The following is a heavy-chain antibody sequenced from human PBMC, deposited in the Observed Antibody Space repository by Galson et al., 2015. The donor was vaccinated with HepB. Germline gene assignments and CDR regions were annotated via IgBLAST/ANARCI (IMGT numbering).Heavy chain of an antibody. CDR1: GGTFTNYA. V-gene: IGHV1-69*13. J-gene: IGHJ6*02. CDR3: ARSGGINGMDV. Sequence: SVKVSCKASGGTFTNYAISWVRQAPGQGLEWMGGIIAIFGLANYAQNFQGRVTITADESTSTIYMKLSSLRSEDTAMYYCARSGGINGMDVWGQGTTVTVSS. D-gene: IGHD3-10*01. CDR2: IIAIFGLA.